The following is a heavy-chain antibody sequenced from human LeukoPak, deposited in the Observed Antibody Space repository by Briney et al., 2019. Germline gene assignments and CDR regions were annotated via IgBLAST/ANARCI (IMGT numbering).Heavy chain of an antibody. Sequence: GGPLRLSCAASGFTFSSYAMSWVRQAPGKGLEWVSAISGSGGSTYYADSVKGRFTISRDNSRDDSKNTLYLQMNSLRAEDTALYYCATSWELLHHRDYWGQGTLVTVSS. J-gene: IGHJ4*02. CDR2: ISGSGGST. CDR1: GFTFSSYA. CDR3: ATSWELLHHRDY. D-gene: IGHD1-26*01. V-gene: IGHV3-23*01.